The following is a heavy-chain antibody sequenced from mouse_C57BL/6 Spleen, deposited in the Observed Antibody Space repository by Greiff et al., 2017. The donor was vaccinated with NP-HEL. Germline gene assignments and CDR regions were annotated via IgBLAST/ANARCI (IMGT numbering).Heavy chain of an antibody. CDR2: ISYSGST. D-gene: IGHD1-2*01. CDR3: ARTARIKY. V-gene: IGHV3-2*02. Sequence: DVKLQESGPGLVKPSQSLSLTCTVTGYSITSGYGWNWIRQFPGNKLEWMGYISYSGSTNYNPYLKSRISITRDTSKNQFFLQLNSVTTEDTATYYCARTARIKYRGQGTTLTVSS. CDR1: GYSITSGYG. J-gene: IGHJ2*01.